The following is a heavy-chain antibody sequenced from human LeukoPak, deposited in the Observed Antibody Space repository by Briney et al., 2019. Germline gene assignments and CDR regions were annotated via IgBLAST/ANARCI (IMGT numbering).Heavy chain of an antibody. D-gene: IGHD1-7*01. V-gene: IGHV3-64*01. CDR1: GFTFSSYA. Sequence: GGSLRLSCAASGFTFSSYAMRWVRQAPGKGLEYVSAISSNGGSTYYANSVKGRFTISRDNSKNTLYLQMGSLRAEDMAVYYCAREELDAFDIWGQGTMVTVSS. J-gene: IGHJ3*02. CDR2: ISSNGGST. CDR3: AREELDAFDI.